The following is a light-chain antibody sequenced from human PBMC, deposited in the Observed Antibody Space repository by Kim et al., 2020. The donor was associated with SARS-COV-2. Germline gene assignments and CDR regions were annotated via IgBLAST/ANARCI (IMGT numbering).Light chain of an antibody. J-gene: IGLJ3*02. Sequence: QSALTQPASVSGSPGQSITISCTGTRNDVGGYSYLSWYQQRPGKVPKLIIYDVSKRASGVSGRFSGSKSGSTASLTISGLQAEDEADYYCTSYTTRSTWVFGGGTQLTVL. CDR1: RNDVGGYSY. CDR3: TSYTTRSTWV. CDR2: DVS. V-gene: IGLV2-14*01.